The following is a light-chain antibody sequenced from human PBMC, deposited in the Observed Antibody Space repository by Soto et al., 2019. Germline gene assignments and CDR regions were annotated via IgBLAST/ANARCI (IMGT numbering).Light chain of an antibody. V-gene: IGKV3-11*01. Sequence: EIVLTQSPGTLSLSPVERATLSCRASQSVSSNLAWYQQKPGQAPRLLIYGASTRATGIPARFSGSGSGTDFTLTISSLEPEDFAVYYCQQRRDWPLTFGQGTRLEIK. CDR1: QSVSSN. J-gene: IGKJ5*01. CDR2: GAS. CDR3: QQRRDWPLT.